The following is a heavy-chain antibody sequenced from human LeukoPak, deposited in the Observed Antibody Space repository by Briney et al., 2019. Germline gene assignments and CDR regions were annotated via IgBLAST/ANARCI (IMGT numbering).Heavy chain of an antibody. CDR2: ISSSSSYI. D-gene: IGHD6-19*01. Sequence: GGSLRLSCAASGFTVSSNYMNWVRQAPGKGLGWVSSISSSSSYIYYADSVKGRFTISRDNAKNSLYLQMNSLRAEDTAVYYCARVTSSSGWNYWGQGTLVTVSS. J-gene: IGHJ4*02. V-gene: IGHV3-21*01. CDR3: ARVTSSSGWNY. CDR1: GFTVSSNY.